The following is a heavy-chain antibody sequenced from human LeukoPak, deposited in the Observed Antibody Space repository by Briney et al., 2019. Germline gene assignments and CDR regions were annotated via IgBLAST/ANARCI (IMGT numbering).Heavy chain of an antibody. D-gene: IGHD1-26*01. Sequence: GESLKISCKGSGYSFTSYWIGWVRQMPGKGLEWMGIIYPGDSDTRYSLSFQGQVTISADKSISTAYLQWSSLKASDTAMYYCARFLAGGSYEVFLGFDYWGQGTLVTVSS. J-gene: IGHJ4*02. CDR1: GYSFTSYW. CDR3: ARFLAGGSYEVFLGFDY. V-gene: IGHV5-51*01. CDR2: IYPGDSDT.